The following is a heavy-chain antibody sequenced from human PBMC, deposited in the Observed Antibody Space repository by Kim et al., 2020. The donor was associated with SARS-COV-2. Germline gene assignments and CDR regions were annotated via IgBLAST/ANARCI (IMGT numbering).Heavy chain of an antibody. CDR2: ISYDGSNK. J-gene: IGHJ6*02. CDR3: AKSDGSGSYLYYYYYYGMDV. Sequence: GGSLRLSCAASGFTFSSYGMHWVRQAPGKGLEWVAVISYDGSNKYYADSVKGRFTISRDNSKNTLYLQMNSLRAEDTAVYYCAKSDGSGSYLYYYYYYGMDVWGQGTTVTVSS. D-gene: IGHD3-10*01. V-gene: IGHV3-30*18. CDR1: GFTFSSYG.